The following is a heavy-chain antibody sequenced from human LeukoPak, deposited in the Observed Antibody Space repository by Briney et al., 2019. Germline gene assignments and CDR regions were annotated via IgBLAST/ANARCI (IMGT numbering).Heavy chain of an antibody. D-gene: IGHD1-26*01. V-gene: IGHV3-21*01. CDR2: ISSSSGYI. Sequence: GGSPRLSCAASGFTFSSYSMNWVRQAPGKGLEWVSSISSSSGYIYYADSVKGRFTISRDNAKNSLYLQMNSLRAEDTAVYYCARDGVGATPFDYWGQGTLVTVSS. CDR3: ARDGVGATPFDY. J-gene: IGHJ4*02. CDR1: GFTFSSYS.